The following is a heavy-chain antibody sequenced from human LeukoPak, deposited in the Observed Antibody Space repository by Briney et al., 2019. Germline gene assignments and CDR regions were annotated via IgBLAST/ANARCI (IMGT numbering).Heavy chain of an antibody. D-gene: IGHD5-12*01. CDR2: INPNSGGT. CDR3: ARVATEGEFDY. J-gene: IGHJ4*02. CDR1: GYTFTDYF. V-gene: IGHV1-2*02. Sequence: ASVEVSCKASGYTFTDYFMHWVRQAPGQGLEWMGWINPNSGGTNYAQKFQGRVTMTRDTSISTAYMELSRLRSDDTAVYYCARVATEGEFDYWGQGTLVTVSS.